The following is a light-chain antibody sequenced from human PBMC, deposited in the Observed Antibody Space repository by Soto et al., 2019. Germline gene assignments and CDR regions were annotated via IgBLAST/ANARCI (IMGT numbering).Light chain of an antibody. Sequence: QSVLTQPPSASGSPGQSVTISCTGTSSDVGAYDYVPWYQQHPGEAPKLIIYEVTKRPSGVPDRFSGSKSGNTASLTVSGLQTEDEADYYCSSFANSRNFVFGTGTKVTVL. J-gene: IGLJ1*01. CDR2: EVT. V-gene: IGLV2-8*01. CDR1: SSDVGAYDY. CDR3: SSFANSRNFV.